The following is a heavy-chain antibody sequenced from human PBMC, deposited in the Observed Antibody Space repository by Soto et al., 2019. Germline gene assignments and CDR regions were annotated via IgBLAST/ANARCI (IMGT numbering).Heavy chain of an antibody. CDR2: ISSSSSYI. V-gene: IGHV3-21*01. Sequence: EVQLVESGGGLVKPGGSLRLSCAASGFTFSSYSMNWVRQAPGKGLEWVSSISSSSSYIYYADSVKGRFTISRDNAKNSLYLQMNSLRAEDTAVYYCARGYSSGWYLWAFDIWGQGTMVTVSS. CDR1: GFTFSSYS. J-gene: IGHJ3*02. CDR3: ARGYSSGWYLWAFDI. D-gene: IGHD6-19*01.